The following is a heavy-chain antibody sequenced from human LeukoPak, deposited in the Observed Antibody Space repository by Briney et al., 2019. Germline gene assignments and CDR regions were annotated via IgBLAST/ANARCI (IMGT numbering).Heavy chain of an antibody. J-gene: IGHJ4*02. Sequence: PGGSLRLSCAASGFSFSSYSMKWVRQAPGKGLEWVSYISSSSTIKYYADSVKGRFTVSRDNAKNSLYLQMNSLRAEDTAVYYYAGTDSGSYSRWFDYWGQGTLVTVSS. CDR2: ISSSSTIK. D-gene: IGHD1-26*01. CDR3: AGTDSGSYSRWFDY. CDR1: GFSFSSYS. V-gene: IGHV3-48*01.